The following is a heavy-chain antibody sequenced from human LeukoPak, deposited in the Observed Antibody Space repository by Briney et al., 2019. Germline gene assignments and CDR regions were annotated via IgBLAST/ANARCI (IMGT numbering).Heavy chain of an antibody. J-gene: IGHJ5*02. D-gene: IGHD6-13*01. CDR2: FDPEDGET. V-gene: IGHV1-24*01. CDR1: GYTLIELS. Sequence: ASVKVSCKVSGYTLIELSMHWVRQAPGKGLEWMGGFDPEDGETIYAQKFQGRVTMTEDTSTDTAYMELSSLRSEDTAVYYCATYLSSSWPRWFDPWGQGTLVTVSS. CDR3: ATYLSSSWPRWFDP.